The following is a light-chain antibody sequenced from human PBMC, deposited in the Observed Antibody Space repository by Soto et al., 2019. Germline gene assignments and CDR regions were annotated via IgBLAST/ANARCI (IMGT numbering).Light chain of an antibody. Sequence: EIVLTQSPATLSLSPWERATLSCRASQTVSSSFLAWYQQTPGQAPRLLIYAASSRATGIPDRFSGSGSGTDFTLTISRLEPEDFAVYYCQQYGNSPQTFGQGTKVDIK. CDR3: QQYGNSPQT. CDR1: QTVSSSF. J-gene: IGKJ1*01. V-gene: IGKV3-20*01. CDR2: AAS.